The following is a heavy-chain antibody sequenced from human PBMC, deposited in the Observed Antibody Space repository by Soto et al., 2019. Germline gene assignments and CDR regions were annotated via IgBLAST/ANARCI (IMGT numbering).Heavy chain of an antibody. CDR2: ISYDGSNK. CDR1: GFTFSSYA. CDR3: ARDPYYDFWSGYYTRGFDP. D-gene: IGHD3-3*01. V-gene: IGHV3-30-3*01. Sequence: QVQLVESGGGVVQPGRSLRLSCAASGFTFSSYAMHWVRQAPGKGLEWVAVISYDGSNKYYADSVKGRFTISRDNSKNSLYLQMNSLRAEDTAVYYCARDPYYDFWSGYYTRGFDPWGQGTLVTVSS. J-gene: IGHJ5*02.